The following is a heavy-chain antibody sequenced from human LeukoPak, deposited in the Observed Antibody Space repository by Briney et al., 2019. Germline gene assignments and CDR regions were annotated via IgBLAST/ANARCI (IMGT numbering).Heavy chain of an antibody. CDR3: AKAYGYCSSTSCSHEEFDY. Sequence: PGRSLRLSCAASGFTFSSYGMHWVRQAPGKGLEWVALISYDGSNKCYADSVKGRFTISRDNSKNTLYLQMNSLRAEDTAVYYCAKAYGYCSSTSCSHEEFDYWGQGTLVTVSS. CDR2: ISYDGSNK. V-gene: IGHV3-30*18. J-gene: IGHJ4*02. D-gene: IGHD2-2*01. CDR1: GFTFSSYG.